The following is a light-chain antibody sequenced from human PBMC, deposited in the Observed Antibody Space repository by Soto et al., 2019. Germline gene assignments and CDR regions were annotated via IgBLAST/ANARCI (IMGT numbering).Light chain of an antibody. CDR2: DTS. J-gene: IGKJ1*01. Sequence: EVVLTQSPATLSLSPGEGATLSCRASQSVASYLAWYQQKPGQAPRLLIYDTSTRATGIPARFSGSGSGTEFTLTISSLQSEDFAVYYCQQYNNWPPWTFGQGTKVDIK. V-gene: IGKV3-15*01. CDR1: QSVASY. CDR3: QQYNNWPPWT.